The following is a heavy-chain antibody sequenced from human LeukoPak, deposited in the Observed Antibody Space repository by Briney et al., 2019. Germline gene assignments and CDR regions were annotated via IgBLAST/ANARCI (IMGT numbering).Heavy chain of an antibody. J-gene: IGHJ5*02. Sequence: GGSLRLSCAASGFTFSTYWMSWVRQAPGKGLEWVANIKQDGSEKYYVDSVKGRFTISRDNAKNSLYLQMNSLRAEDTAVYYCARPTVTSYNWFDPWGQGTLVTVSS. CDR1: GFTFSTYW. D-gene: IGHD4-17*01. CDR2: IKQDGSEK. V-gene: IGHV3-7*01. CDR3: ARPTVTSYNWFDP.